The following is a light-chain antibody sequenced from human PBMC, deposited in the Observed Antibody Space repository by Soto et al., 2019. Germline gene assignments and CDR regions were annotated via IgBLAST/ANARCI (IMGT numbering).Light chain of an antibody. CDR2: WAS. J-gene: IGKJ1*01. CDR3: QQYYTVPPWT. V-gene: IGKV4-1*01. Sequence: DIVMTQSPDSLAVSLGERATINCKSSQSDLYTSNNKNYLAWYQQKSGQPPKMLIYWASTRESGVPDRFSGSESGTEFTLTISSLQAEDVSGYYCQQYYTVPPWTFGQGTKVEIK. CDR1: QSDLYTSNNKNY.